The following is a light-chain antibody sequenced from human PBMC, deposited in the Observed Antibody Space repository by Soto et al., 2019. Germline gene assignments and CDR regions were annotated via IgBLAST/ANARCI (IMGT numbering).Light chain of an antibody. J-gene: IGKJ4*01. V-gene: IGKV3-20*01. CDR3: QQCGSSPLP. Sequence: EIVMTQSPATLSVSPGERATLSCRASQSVSSNLAWYQQKPGQAPRLLIYGSSTRATGIPDRFTGGGSGTDFTLTISRLEPEDFAVYYCQQCGSSPLPFGGGTKVDIK. CDR2: GSS. CDR1: QSVSSN.